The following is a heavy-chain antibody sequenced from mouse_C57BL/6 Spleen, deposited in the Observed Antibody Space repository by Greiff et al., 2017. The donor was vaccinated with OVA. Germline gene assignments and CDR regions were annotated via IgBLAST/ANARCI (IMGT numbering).Heavy chain of an antibody. J-gene: IGHJ4*01. V-gene: IGHV5-17*01. CDR1: GFTFSDYG. D-gene: IGHD1-1*01. CDR2: ISSGSSTI. Sequence: EVQLVESGGGLVKPGGSLKLSCAASGFTFSDYGMHWVRQAPEKGLEWVAYISSGSSTIYYADTVKGRFTISRDNAKNTLFLQMTSLRSEDTAMYYCARFTTVDYYAMDYWGQGTSVTVSS. CDR3: ARFTTVDYYAMDY.